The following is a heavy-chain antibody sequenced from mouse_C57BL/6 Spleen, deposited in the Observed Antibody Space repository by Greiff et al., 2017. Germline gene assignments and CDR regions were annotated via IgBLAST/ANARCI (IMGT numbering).Heavy chain of an antibody. J-gene: IGHJ1*03. D-gene: IGHD1-1*01. CDR2: INPSSGYT. Sequence: QVQLQQSGAELARPGASVKMSCKASGYTFTSYTMHWVKQRPGQGLEWIGYINPSSGYTKYNQKFKDKATLTADKSSSTAYMQLSSLTSEDSACYYWASSVITTVVNWYFEVWGTGTTVTVSS. V-gene: IGHV1-4*01. CDR3: ASSVITTVVNWYFEV. CDR1: GYTFTSYT.